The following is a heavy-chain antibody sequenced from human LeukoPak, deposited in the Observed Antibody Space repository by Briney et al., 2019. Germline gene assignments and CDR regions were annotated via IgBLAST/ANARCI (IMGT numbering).Heavy chain of an antibody. J-gene: IGHJ4*02. CDR2: ISWNSGSI. V-gene: IGHV3-9*01. CDR3: VRDRGTYRPIDY. D-gene: IGHD1-26*01. Sequence: GGSLRLSCAASGFTFDDYAMHWVRQAPGKGLEWVSGISWNSGSIGYADSVKGRFTISRDNAKNSLYLQMNTLRAEDTAIYYCVRDRGTYRPIDYWGQGTLVTVSS. CDR1: GFTFDDYA.